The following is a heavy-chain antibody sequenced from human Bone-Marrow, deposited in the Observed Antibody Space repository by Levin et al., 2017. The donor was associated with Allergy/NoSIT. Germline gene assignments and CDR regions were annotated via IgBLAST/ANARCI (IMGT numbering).Heavy chain of an antibody. CDR1: GGSFSGYY. V-gene: IGHV4-34*01. CDR3: ARGWGTPTSGWLRRNYYFDY. Sequence: NSSETLSLTCAVYGGSFSGYYWSWIRQPPGKGLEWIGEINHSGSTNYNPSLKSRVTILVDTSKNQFSLKLSSVTAADTAVYYCARGWGTPTSGWLRRNYYFDYWGQGTLVTVSS. D-gene: IGHD6-19*01. CDR2: INHSGST. J-gene: IGHJ4*02.